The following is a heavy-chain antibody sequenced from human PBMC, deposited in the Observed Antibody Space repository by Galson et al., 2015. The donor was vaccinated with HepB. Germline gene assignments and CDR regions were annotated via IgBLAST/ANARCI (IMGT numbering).Heavy chain of an antibody. CDR3: ARDYDYAFDI. Sequence: LRLSCAASGFTFSSYSMNWVRQAPGKCLEWVSYISRSGDKTYYADSVKGRFTISRDNAKNSLYLQMNSLRAEDTAVYYCARDYDYAFDIWGQGTMVTVSS. D-gene: IGHD3-16*01. CDR1: GFTFSSYS. V-gene: IGHV3-48*01. J-gene: IGHJ3*02. CDR2: ISRSGDKT.